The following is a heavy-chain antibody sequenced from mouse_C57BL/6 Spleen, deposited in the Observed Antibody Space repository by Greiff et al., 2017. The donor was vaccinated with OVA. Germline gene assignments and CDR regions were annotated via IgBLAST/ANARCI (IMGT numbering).Heavy chain of an antibody. CDR2: IDPNSGGT. CDR1: GYTFTSYW. J-gene: IGHJ4*01. V-gene: IGHV1-72*01. D-gene: IGHD1-1*01. Sequence: QVQLQQSGAELVKPGASVKLSCKASGYTFTSYWMHWVKQRPGRGLEWIGRIDPNSGGTKYNEKFKSKATLTVDKPSSTAYMQLSSLTSEDSAVYYCALYYYGSEGDAMDYWGQGTSVTVSS. CDR3: ALYYYGSEGDAMDY.